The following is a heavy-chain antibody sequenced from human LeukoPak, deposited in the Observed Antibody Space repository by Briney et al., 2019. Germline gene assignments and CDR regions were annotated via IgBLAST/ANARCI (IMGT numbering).Heavy chain of an antibody. Sequence: QPGGSLRLSCAASGFTFSSHAMSWVRQAPGKGLEWVSVISGSADSTHYADSVKGRFTISRDNSKNTVYLQMHGLRADDTAVYYCAKVLLPHITMVRGWGQGTLVTVSS. D-gene: IGHD3-10*01. CDR3: AKVLLPHITMVRG. CDR2: ISGSADST. V-gene: IGHV3-23*01. CDR1: GFTFSSHA. J-gene: IGHJ4*02.